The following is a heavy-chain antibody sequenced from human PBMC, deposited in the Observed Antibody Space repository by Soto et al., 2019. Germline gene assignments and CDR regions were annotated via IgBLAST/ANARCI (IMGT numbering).Heavy chain of an antibody. V-gene: IGHV3-33*01. Sequence: GGSLRLSCAASGFTFSSYGMHWVRQAPGKXLEWVAVIWYDGSNKYYADSVKGRFTISRDNSKNTLYLQMNSLRAEDTAVYYCARDQAIFGVVITPVFDPWGQGTLVTVSS. CDR3: ARDQAIFGVVITPVFDP. CDR2: IWYDGSNK. CDR1: GFTFSSYG. D-gene: IGHD3-3*01. J-gene: IGHJ5*02.